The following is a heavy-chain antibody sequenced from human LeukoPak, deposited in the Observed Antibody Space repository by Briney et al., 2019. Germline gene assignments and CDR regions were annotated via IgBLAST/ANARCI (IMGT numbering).Heavy chain of an antibody. CDR3: ARGTPTREMATIERFEDY. Sequence: PSETLSLTCTVSGGSISSGGYYWSWIRQPPGKGLEWIGYIYHSGSTYYNPSLKSRVTISVDTSKNQFSLKLSSVTAADTAVYYCARGTPTREMATIERFEDYWGQGTLVTVSS. CDR1: GGSISSGGYY. D-gene: IGHD5-24*01. V-gene: IGHV4-30-2*01. CDR2: IYHSGST. J-gene: IGHJ4*02.